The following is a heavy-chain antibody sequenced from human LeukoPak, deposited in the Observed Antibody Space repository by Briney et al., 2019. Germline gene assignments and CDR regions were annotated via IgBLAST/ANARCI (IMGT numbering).Heavy chain of an antibody. V-gene: IGHV3-7*01. D-gene: IGHD6-13*01. CDR3: ARARAAADYYYYYYMDV. J-gene: IGHJ6*03. CDR1: GFTFSSYW. CDR2: IKQDGSEK. Sequence: GGSLRLSCAASGFTFSSYWMSWVRQAPGKGLEWVANIKQDGSEKYYVDSVKGRFTISRDNAKNSLYLQMNSLRAEDTAVYYCARARAAADYYYYYYMDVRGKGTTVTVSS.